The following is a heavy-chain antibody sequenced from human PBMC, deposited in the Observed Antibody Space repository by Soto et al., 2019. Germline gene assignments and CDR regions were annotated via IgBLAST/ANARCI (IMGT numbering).Heavy chain of an antibody. CDR2: IIPIFGTA. CDR3: ARHRVTDSSGFSYYYYGMDV. Sequence: SVKVSCKASGGTFSSYAISWVRQAPGQGLEWMGGIIPIFGTANYAQKFQGRVPITADKSTSTAYMELSSLRSEDTAVYYCARHRVTDSSGFSYYYYGMDVWGQGTTVTVSS. D-gene: IGHD3-22*01. J-gene: IGHJ6*02. CDR1: GGTFSSYA. V-gene: IGHV1-69*06.